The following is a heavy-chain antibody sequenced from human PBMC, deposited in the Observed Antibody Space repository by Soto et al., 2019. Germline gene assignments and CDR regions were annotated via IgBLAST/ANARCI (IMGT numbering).Heavy chain of an antibody. Sequence: GESLEISCKGSGYSFTSYWIGCVRQMPGKGLEWMGIIYPGDSDTRYSPSFQGQVTISADKSISTAYLQWSSLKASDTAMYYCARQRYNGNSPPYYYGMDVWGQGTTVTVSS. CDR1: GYSFTSYW. J-gene: IGHJ6*02. CDR3: ARQRYNGNSPPYYYGMDV. CDR2: IYPGDSDT. V-gene: IGHV5-51*01. D-gene: IGHD1-7*01.